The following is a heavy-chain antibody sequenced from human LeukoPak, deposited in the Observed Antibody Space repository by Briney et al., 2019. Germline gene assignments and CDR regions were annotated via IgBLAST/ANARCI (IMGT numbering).Heavy chain of an antibody. D-gene: IGHD1-1*01. J-gene: IGHJ4*02. CDR1: GFTFSSYS. CDR3: ASSRRKTGPLDY. V-gene: IGHV3-21*01. CDR2: ISSSSSYI. Sequence: PGGSLILSCAASGFTFSSYSMNWVRPAPGKGLEWVSSISSSSSYIYYADSVKGRFTISRDNAKNSLYLQMNSLRAEDTAVYYCASSRRKTGPLDYWGQGTLVTVSS.